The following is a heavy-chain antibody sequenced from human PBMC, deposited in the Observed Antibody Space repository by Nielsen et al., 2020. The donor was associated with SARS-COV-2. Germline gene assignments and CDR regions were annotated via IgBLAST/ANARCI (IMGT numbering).Heavy chain of an antibody. D-gene: IGHD3-3*01. CDR3: ARDGASGRFYDWLSHFDL. CDR2: VSHSGST. J-gene: IGHJ2*01. V-gene: IGHV4-34*01. CDR1: GGSIRNTY. Sequence: SETLSLTCAVSGGSIRNTYWGWIRQPPGKGLEWIGEVSHSGSTNTNPSLKSRVTISVDTSKSQFSLKLRSVTAADTAVYYCARDGASGRFYDWLSHFDLWGRGTLVTVSS.